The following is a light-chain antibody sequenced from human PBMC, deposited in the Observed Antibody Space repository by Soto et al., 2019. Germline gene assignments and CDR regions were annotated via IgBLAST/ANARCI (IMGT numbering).Light chain of an antibody. V-gene: IGKV1-39*01. CDR3: QQRNNWRDT. Sequence: DIQMTQSPSSLSVSVGDRVTITCRASQSIGGFLNWYQQKLWKAPKLLIYAASSLQSGVPSRFSGSGSGTDFTLTISSLEPEDFAVYYCQQRNNWRDTFGQGTRLEIK. CDR2: AAS. J-gene: IGKJ5*01. CDR1: QSIGGF.